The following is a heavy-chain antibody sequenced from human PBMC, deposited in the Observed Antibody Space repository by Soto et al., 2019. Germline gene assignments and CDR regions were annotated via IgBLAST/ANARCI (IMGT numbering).Heavy chain of an antibody. CDR1: GFTFSSSA. J-gene: IGHJ4*02. D-gene: IGHD2-21*02. CDR3: RKGCGGDCYSGVQY. Sequence: EVQLLESGRGLVQPGGSLRLSCAASGFTFSSSAMSWVRQAPGKGLEWVSSISNSGGSTYYADSVKGRFTISRDNSKNTLYLQMNSLQAEDTAVYYWRKGCGGDCYSGVQYWGQGTLVTVSS. V-gene: IGHV3-23*01. CDR2: ISNSGGST.